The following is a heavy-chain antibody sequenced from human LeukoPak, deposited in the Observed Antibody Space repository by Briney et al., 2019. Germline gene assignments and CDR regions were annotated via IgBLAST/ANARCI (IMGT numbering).Heavy chain of an antibody. V-gene: IGHV5-51*01. CDR2: IYPGDSDT. CDR3: ARHTAYTDAFDI. Sequence: GESLKISCKGPGYSFTRNWIGWVRQMPGKGLEWMGIIYPGDSDTRYSPSFQGQVTISADKSISTAYLQWSSLKASDTAMYYCARHTAYTDAFDIWGQGTMVTVSS. CDR1: GYSFTRNW. J-gene: IGHJ3*02. D-gene: IGHD4-11*01.